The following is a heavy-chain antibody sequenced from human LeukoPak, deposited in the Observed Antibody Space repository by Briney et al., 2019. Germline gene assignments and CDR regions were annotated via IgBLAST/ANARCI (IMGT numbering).Heavy chain of an antibody. Sequence: SETLSLTCTVSGGSISSGSYYWSWIRQPAGKGLEWIGRIYTSGSTNYDPSLKSRVTISVDTSKNQFSLKLSSVTAADTAVYYCARESGRPFWSGYYNPWGQGTLVTVSS. V-gene: IGHV4-61*02. CDR1: GGSISSGSYY. CDR3: ARESGRPFWSGYYNP. D-gene: IGHD3-3*01. CDR2: IYTSGST. J-gene: IGHJ5*02.